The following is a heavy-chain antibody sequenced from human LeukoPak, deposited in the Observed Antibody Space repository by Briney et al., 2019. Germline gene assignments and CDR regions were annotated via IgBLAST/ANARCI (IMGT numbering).Heavy chain of an antibody. J-gene: IGHJ6*03. D-gene: IGHD2-2*01. Sequence: SVKVSCKASGGTFSSYAISWVRQAPGQGLEWMGGIIPIFGTANYAQKFQGRVTITTDESTSTAYVELSSLRSEDTAVYYCARVHVVPAAIGYYYYYYMDVWGKGTTVTVSS. CDR2: IIPIFGTA. V-gene: IGHV1-69*05. CDR3: ARVHVVPAAIGYYYYYYMDV. CDR1: GGTFSSYA.